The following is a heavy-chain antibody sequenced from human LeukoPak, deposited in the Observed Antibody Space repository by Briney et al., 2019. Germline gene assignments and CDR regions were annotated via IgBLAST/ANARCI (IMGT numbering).Heavy chain of an antibody. V-gene: IGHV3-23*01. CDR2: ISGSGGST. CDR1: GFTFSNAW. D-gene: IGHD1-26*01. CDR3: AKDILRRGTHDY. Sequence: GGSLRLSCAASGFTFSNAWMSWVRQAPGKGLEWVSAISGSGGSTYYADSVKGRFTISRDNSKNTLYLQMNSLRAEDTAVYYCAKDILRRGTHDYWGQGTLVTVSS. J-gene: IGHJ4*02.